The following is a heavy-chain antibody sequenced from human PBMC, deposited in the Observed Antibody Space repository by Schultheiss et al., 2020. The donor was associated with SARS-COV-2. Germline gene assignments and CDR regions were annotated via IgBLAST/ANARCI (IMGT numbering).Heavy chain of an antibody. V-gene: IGHV4-31*02. J-gene: IGHJ6*02. CDR3: ARAGYNWKGVYYGMDV. Sequence: SWVRQAPGKGLEWIGYIYYSGSTYYNPSLKSRVTISVDTSKNQFSLKLSSVTAADTAVYYCARAGYNWKGVYYGMDVWGQGTTVTVSS. CDR2: IYYSGST. D-gene: IGHD1-20*01.